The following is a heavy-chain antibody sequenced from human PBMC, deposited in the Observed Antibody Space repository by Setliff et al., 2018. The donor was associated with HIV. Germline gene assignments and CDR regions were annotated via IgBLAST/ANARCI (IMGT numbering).Heavy chain of an antibody. J-gene: IGHJ4*02. CDR2: VDPEGGKT. D-gene: IGHD6-13*01. Sequence: SCKVSGYTFSDSYMHWVQQAPGKGLEWMGLVDPEGGKTIYAENFQGRVTITADTSTDTTYMKLGSLRSEDTAVYYCATGRIPGIPAVIVYWGQGTLVTVPS. CDR3: ATGRIPGIPAVIVY. CDR1: GYTFSDSY. V-gene: IGHV1-69-2*01.